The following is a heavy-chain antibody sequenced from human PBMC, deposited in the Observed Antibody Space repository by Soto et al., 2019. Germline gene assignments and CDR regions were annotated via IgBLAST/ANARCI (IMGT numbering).Heavy chain of an antibody. CDR3: ARAVTWGLDV. CDR2: ISRSSTGI. CDR1: GFTFSLYI. Sequence: EVQLVESGGGLVQPGGSLSLSFAASGFTFSLYIMSGFGQAPGKGLEWVSYISRSSTGIHYADSVKGRFTISRDDATNSMHLQMNSLRDGDTAVYYCARAVTWGLDVWGQGTTVSISS. J-gene: IGHJ6*02. D-gene: IGHD3-10*01. V-gene: IGHV3-48*02.